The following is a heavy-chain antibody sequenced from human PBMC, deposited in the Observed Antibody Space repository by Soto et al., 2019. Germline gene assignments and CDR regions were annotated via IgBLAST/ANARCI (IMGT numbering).Heavy chain of an antibody. CDR3: ARRAIAVPGYYYYGMDV. CDR1: GGSISSSSYY. D-gene: IGHD6-19*01. V-gene: IGHV4-39*01. CDR2: IYYSGNT. J-gene: IGHJ6*02. Sequence: PSETMSLTCTVSGGSISSSSYYWGWIRQPPGKGLEWIGSIYYSGNTYYNPSLKSRVTISVDTAKNQFSLKLSSVTAADTAVYYCARRAIAVPGYYYYGMDVWGQGTTVTVSS.